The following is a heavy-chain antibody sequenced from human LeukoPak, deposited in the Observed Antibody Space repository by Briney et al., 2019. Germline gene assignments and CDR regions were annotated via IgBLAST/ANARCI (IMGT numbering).Heavy chain of an antibody. CDR1: GGSISTYY. CDR2: IYYSGRT. J-gene: IGHJ5*02. D-gene: IGHD6-13*01. V-gene: IGHV4-59*08. CDR3: ARRRGIAAADNWFDP. Sequence: PSETLSLTCIVSGGSISTYYWYWIRQPPGKGLEWIGYIYYSGRTNYNPSLKSRVTMSVDTSKNQFSLKLSSVTAADTAVYYCARRRGIAAADNWFDPWGQGTLVTVSS.